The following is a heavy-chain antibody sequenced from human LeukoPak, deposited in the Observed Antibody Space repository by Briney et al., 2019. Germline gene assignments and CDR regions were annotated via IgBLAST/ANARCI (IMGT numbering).Heavy chain of an antibody. CDR3: ARALNYYDSSGESDDAFDI. CDR2: INYSGST. D-gene: IGHD3-22*01. CDR1: GGSMSSYY. J-gene: IGHJ3*02. Sequence: PSETLSLTCTVSGGSMSSYYWSWIRQPPGEGLEWIGYINYSGSTTYNPSLRSRVTMSVDTSKNQFSLKLSSVTAADTAVYYCARALNYYDSSGESDDAFDIWGQGTMVTVSS. V-gene: IGHV4-59*08.